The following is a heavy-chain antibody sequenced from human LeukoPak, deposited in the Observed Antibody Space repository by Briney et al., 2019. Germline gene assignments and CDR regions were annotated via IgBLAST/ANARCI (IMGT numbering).Heavy chain of an antibody. Sequence: LPGGSLRLSCAASGFTFSSYAMSWVRQAPGKGLEWVSAISGSGGSTYYADSVKGRFTISRDNSKNTLYLQMNSLRAEDTAVYYCANPGGYYDILTGYSYTSPLVYWGQGTLVTVSS. CDR1: GFTFSSYA. D-gene: IGHD3-9*01. CDR3: ANPGGYYDILTGYSYTSPLVY. J-gene: IGHJ4*02. V-gene: IGHV3-23*01. CDR2: ISGSGGST.